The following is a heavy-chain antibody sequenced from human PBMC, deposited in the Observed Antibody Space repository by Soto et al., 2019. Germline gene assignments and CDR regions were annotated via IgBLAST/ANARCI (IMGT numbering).Heavy chain of an antibody. Sequence: SETLSLTCTVSGGSISSSIYYWGWIRQPPGKGLEWIGSIYYSGSTYYNPSLKSRVTISVDTSKNQFSLKLSSVTAADTAVYYCARPYCSGGSCLDYFDYWGQGTLVTVSS. CDR1: GGSISSSIYY. V-gene: IGHV4-39*01. CDR2: IYYSGST. CDR3: ARPYCSGGSCLDYFDY. J-gene: IGHJ4*02. D-gene: IGHD2-15*01.